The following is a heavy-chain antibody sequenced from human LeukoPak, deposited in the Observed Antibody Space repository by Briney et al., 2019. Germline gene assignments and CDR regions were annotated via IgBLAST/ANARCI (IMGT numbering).Heavy chain of an antibody. CDR2: ISYDGSNK. CDR3: ARDPYEPAVLDY. V-gene: IGHV3-30-3*01. Sequence: PGGSLRLSCAASGFTFSSYAMHWVRQAPGKGLEWVAVISYDGSNKYYADSVKGRFTISRDNSKNTLYLQMNSLRAEDTAVYYCARDPYEPAVLDYWGQGTLVTVSS. CDR1: GFTFSSYA. D-gene: IGHD3-3*01. J-gene: IGHJ4*02.